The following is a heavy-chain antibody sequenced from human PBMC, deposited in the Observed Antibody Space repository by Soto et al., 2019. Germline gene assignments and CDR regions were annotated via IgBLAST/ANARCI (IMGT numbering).Heavy chain of an antibody. J-gene: IGHJ5*02. CDR1: GGSISSYY. Sequence: SETLSLTCTVSGGSISSYYWSWIRQPPGKGLEWIGYIYYSGSTNYNPSLKSRVSISVDTSKNQFSLKLSSVTAADTAVYYCARLDYYGSGSYYIRWFDPWGQGTLVTVSS. V-gene: IGHV4-59*01. CDR2: IYYSGST. D-gene: IGHD3-10*01. CDR3: ARLDYYGSGSYYIRWFDP.